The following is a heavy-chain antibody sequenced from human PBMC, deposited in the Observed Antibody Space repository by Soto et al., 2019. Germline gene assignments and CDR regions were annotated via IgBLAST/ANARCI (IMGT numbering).Heavy chain of an antibody. CDR1: GFTFSSYA. D-gene: IGHD6-13*01. Sequence: VGSLRHSCAASGFTFSSYAMHWVRQAPGKGLEWVALISYDGSDKDYADSVKGRFTISRDNSRNTLFLQMNSLRAEDTAVYYCAKDGRGPYSSSWYDWFDPWGQGTLVTVSS. CDR2: ISYDGSDK. J-gene: IGHJ5*02. CDR3: AKDGRGPYSSSWYDWFDP. V-gene: IGHV3-30-3*01.